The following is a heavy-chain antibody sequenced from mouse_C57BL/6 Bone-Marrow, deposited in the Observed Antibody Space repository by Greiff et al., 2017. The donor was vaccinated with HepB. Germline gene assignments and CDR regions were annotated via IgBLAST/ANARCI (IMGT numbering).Heavy chain of an antibody. Sequence: EVKLQESGPGLVKPSQTVFLTCTVTGISITTGNYRWSWIRQFPGNKLEWIGYIYYSGTITYNPSLTSRTTITRDTPKNQFFLEMNSLTAEDTATYYCAREIYYYGSWYFDVWGTGTTVTVSS. CDR2: IYYSGTI. J-gene: IGHJ1*03. D-gene: IGHD1-1*01. CDR1: GISITTGNYR. CDR3: AREIYYYGSWYFDV. V-gene: IGHV3-5*01.